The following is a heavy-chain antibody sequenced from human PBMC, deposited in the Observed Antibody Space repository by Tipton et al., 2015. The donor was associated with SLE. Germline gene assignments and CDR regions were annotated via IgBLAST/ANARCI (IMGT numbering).Heavy chain of an antibody. CDR1: GFTFSDYY. Sequence: QLVQSGGGVVQPGRSLRLSCAASGFTFSDYYMSWIRQAPGKGLEWVSYISSSGNTIYYADSVKGRFTISRANAKNSLYLQMNSLRAEDTAVYYCARVISNSFDYWGQGTLVTVSS. CDR3: ARVISNSFDY. D-gene: IGHD4-11*01. CDR2: ISSSGNTI. V-gene: IGHV3-11*04. J-gene: IGHJ4*02.